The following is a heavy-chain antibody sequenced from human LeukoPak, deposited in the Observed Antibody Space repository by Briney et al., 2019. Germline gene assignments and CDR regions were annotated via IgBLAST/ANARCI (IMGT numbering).Heavy chain of an antibody. CDR2: IFYSGSA. CDR3: ARVGVENFYYFYALDV. D-gene: IGHD1-26*01. J-gene: IGHJ6*02. CDR1: GGSISGYY. Sequence: SETLSLTCSVSGGSISGYYWTWIRQPPGKRLEWVGYIFYSGSASYNPSLKSRVTISLDTSKNQFSLKVGSVSAADTAVYYCARVGVENFYYFYALDVWGQGTTVTVSS. V-gene: IGHV4-59*12.